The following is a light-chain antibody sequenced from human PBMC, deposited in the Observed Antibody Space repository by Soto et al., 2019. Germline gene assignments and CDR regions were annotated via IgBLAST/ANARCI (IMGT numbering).Light chain of an antibody. V-gene: IGLV2-23*01. J-gene: IGLJ2*01. CDR3: CSYAGSSTYVV. Sequence: QSVLTQPASVSGSPGQSITISCTVTSSDFGNYNLVSWYQHHPGKAPKLMIYEGSKRPSGVSNRFSGSKSGNTASLTISGLQAEDEADYYCCSYAGSSTYVVFGGGTKLTVL. CDR1: SSDFGNYNL. CDR2: EGS.